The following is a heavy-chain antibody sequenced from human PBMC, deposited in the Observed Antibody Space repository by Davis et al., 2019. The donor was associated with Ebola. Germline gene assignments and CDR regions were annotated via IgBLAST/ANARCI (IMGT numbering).Heavy chain of an antibody. CDR2: ISSSGSTI. D-gene: IGHD6-25*01. V-gene: IGHV3-48*03. CDR1: GFTFSSYE. CDR3: ARDGTQSGYGRGFDC. J-gene: IGHJ4*02. Sequence: PGGSLRLSCAASGFTFSSYEMNWVRQAPGKGLEWVSYISSSGSTIYYADSVKGRFTISRDNAKNSLYLQVNSLRAEDTAVYYCARDGTQSGYGRGFDCWGQGTLVTVSS.